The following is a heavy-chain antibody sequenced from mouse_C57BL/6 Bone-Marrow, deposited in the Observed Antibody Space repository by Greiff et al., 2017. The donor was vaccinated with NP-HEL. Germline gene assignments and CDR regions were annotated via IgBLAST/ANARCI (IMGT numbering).Heavy chain of an antibody. Sequence: EVQLVESGGDLVKPGGSLKLSCAASGFTFSSYGMSWVRQTPDKRLEWVATISSGGSYTYYPDSVKGRFTISRDNAKNTLYLQMSSLKSEDTAMYYCARQGSNRAWFAYWGQGTLVTVSA. D-gene: IGHD1-1*01. CDR3: ARQGSNRAWFAY. CDR2: ISSGGSYT. CDR1: GFTFSSYG. J-gene: IGHJ3*01. V-gene: IGHV5-6*01.